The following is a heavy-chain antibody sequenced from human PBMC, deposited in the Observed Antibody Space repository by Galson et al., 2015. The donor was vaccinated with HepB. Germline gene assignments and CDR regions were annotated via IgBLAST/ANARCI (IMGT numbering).Heavy chain of an antibody. Sequence: ETLSLTCTVSGASITTSPFSWGWLRQPPGKGLEWIGSISYRGSTYHNPSLQSRVTVSRDPSRNQFSLRLSSVTAADTALFYCARAFTIFGESTFDYWGQGALVTVSS. CDR1: GASITTSPFS. J-gene: IGHJ4*02. V-gene: IGHV4-39*07. CDR3: ARAFTIFGESTFDY. D-gene: IGHD3-3*01. CDR2: ISYRGST.